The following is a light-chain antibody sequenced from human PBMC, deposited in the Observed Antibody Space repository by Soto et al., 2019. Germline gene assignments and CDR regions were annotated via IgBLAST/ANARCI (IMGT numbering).Light chain of an antibody. CDR3: AAWDDSLSGRGV. CDR2: RNN. J-gene: IGLJ3*02. Sequence: QSALTQPPSASGTPGQRVTISCSGRRSNIGSNCVYWFQQLPGTAPRLLIYRNNQRPSGVPDRFSGSKSGTSASLAISGLRSEDEADYYCAAWDDSLSGRGVFGGGTKLTVL. V-gene: IGLV1-47*01. CDR1: RSNIGSNC.